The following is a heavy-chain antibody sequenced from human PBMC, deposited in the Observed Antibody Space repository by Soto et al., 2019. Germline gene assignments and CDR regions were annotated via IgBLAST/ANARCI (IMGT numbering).Heavy chain of an antibody. J-gene: IGHJ4*02. D-gene: IGHD6-13*01. CDR3: ARGEKDFLSTTLYSSSWYPYYFDY. Sequence: QVQLQQWGAGLLKPSETLSLTCAVYGGSFSGYYWSWIRQPPGKGLEWIGEINHSGSTNYNLSLKSRVTISVDTSKNQFSLKLSSVTAADTAVYYCARGEKDFLSTTLYSSSWYPYYFDYWGQGTLVTVSS. CDR1: GGSFSGYY. CDR2: INHSGST. V-gene: IGHV4-34*01.